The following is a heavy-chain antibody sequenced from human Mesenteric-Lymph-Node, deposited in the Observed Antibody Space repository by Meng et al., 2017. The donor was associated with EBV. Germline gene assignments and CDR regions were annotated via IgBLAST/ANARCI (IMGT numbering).Heavy chain of an antibody. CDR3: AKGPLLGGELSLEDY. CDR2: ISHSGST. J-gene: IGHJ4*02. V-gene: IGHV4-34*01. CDR1: GGSFSSYY. Sequence: QVQLKQGGAGLLNPPETLSLTFAVYGGSFSSYYWSWIRQPPGKGLEWIGEISHSGSTNYNPSLKSRVTISVDTSKNQFSLKLSSVTAADTAVYYCAKGPLLGGELSLEDYWGQGTLVTVSS. D-gene: IGHD3-16*02.